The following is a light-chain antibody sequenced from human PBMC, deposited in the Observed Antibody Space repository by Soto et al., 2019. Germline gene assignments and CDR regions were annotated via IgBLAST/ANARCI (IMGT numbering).Light chain of an antibody. Sequence: EIVLTQSPGTLSMSPGERATLSCRASQSVSSSYLAWYQQKPGQAPRLLIDGASSRATGIPDRSSGSGSGTDFTLTISRLEPEDFAVYYCQQYGSSSWTFGQGTKVEIK. CDR2: GAS. V-gene: IGKV3-20*01. CDR1: QSVSSSY. J-gene: IGKJ1*01. CDR3: QQYGSSSWT.